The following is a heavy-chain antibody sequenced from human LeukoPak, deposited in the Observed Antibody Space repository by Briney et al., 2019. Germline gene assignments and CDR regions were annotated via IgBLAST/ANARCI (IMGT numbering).Heavy chain of an antibody. V-gene: IGHV3-48*01. Sequence: PGGSLRLPCAASGFTFSSYSMNWVRQAPGKGLEWGSYISSSSSTIYYADSVKGRFTISRDNDKNSLYLQMNSLRAEDTAVYYCARDGTQRRYSSSWYVDYWGQGTLVTVSS. D-gene: IGHD6-13*01. CDR2: ISSSSSTI. J-gene: IGHJ4*02. CDR1: GFTFSSYS. CDR3: ARDGTQRRYSSSWYVDY.